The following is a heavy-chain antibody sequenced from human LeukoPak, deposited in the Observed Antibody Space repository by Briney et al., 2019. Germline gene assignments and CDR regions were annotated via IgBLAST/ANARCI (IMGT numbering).Heavy chain of an antibody. V-gene: IGHV3-30-3*01. CDR1: GFTFNSYA. Sequence: PGGSLRLSCAASGFTFNSYAMHWVRQAPGKGLEWVAVISYDGSNKYYADSVKGRFTISRDTSKNTLYLQMNSLRTEDTAVYYCARDGAPFTMVRGVITAWGQGPLVTVSS. CDR2: ISYDGSNK. CDR3: ARDGAPFTMVRGVITA. D-gene: IGHD3-10*01. J-gene: IGHJ5*02.